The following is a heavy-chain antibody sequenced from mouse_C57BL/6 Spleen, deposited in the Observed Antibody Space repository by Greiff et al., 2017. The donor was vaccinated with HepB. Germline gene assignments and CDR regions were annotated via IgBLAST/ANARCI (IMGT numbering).Heavy chain of an antibody. J-gene: IGHJ3*01. CDR1: GYTFTSYW. V-gene: IGHV1-64*01. CDR3: AREGQLRPWFAY. CDR2: IHHNSGST. Sequence: QVQLQQPGAELVKPGASVKLSCKASGYTFTSYWMHWVKQRPGQGLEWIGMIHHNSGSTNYNEKFKSKATLTVDKSSSTAYMQLSSLTSEDSAVYYCAREGQLRPWFAYWGQGTLVTVSA. D-gene: IGHD3-2*02.